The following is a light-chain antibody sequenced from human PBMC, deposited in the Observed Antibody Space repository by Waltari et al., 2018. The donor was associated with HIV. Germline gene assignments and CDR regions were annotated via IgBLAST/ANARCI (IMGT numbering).Light chain of an antibody. J-gene: IGKJ2*01. CDR3: QQANSFPYT. V-gene: IGKV1-12*01. CDR2: AAS. CDR1: QDISRW. Sequence: DIQMTQSPSSVSASVGDRVTITCRASQDISRWLAWYQQKPGKAPKLLIYAASTLQGGVPSRFSGSGSGTEFTLTISSLQPEDFATYYCQQANSFPYTFGQGTKLDIK.